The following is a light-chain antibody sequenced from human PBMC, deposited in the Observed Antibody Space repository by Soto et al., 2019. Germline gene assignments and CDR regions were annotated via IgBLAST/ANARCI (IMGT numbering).Light chain of an antibody. CDR1: QSVNSAN. Sequence: EFVLTQSPGTLSLSQGEGVTLSCRASQSVNSANLAWYQQKPGQAPRLLMYGASVRATGIPDRFSGGGSGTDFTLTISRLEPEDFAVCYCQHYDRSVQITFGQGTRLEIK. CDR3: QHYDRSVQIT. J-gene: IGKJ5*01. V-gene: IGKV3-20*01. CDR2: GAS.